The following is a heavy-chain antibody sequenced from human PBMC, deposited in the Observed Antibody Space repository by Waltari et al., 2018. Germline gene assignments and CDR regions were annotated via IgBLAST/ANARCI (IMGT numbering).Heavy chain of an antibody. CDR2: TNTDGSFT. Sequence: EVQLVESGGGLVQPGGSLRLSCAVSGFTFSSYWMHGCRQTPGEGLVWLSRTNTDGSFTNYADSVEGRFTMSRDNAKDTVYLQMNSLRAEDTAIYYCVRGSLNPGFDYWGQGTLVTVSS. CDR3: VRGSLNPGFDY. V-gene: IGHV3-74*01. CDR1: GFTFSSYW. J-gene: IGHJ4*02.